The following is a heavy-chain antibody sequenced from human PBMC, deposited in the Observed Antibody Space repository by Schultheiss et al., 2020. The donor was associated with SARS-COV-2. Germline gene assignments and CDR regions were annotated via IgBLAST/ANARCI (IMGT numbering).Heavy chain of an antibody. CDR1: GYTFTSYD. J-gene: IGHJ4*02. CDR3: ARDPDLRFLEWPHLVV. Sequence: ASVKVSCKASGYTFTSYDINWVRQATGQGLEWMGWMNPNSGNTGYAQKFQGRVTMTRNTSISTAYMELSSLRSEDKAVYYCARDPDLRFLEWPHLVVWGQGTLVTVSS. D-gene: IGHD3-3*01. V-gene: IGHV1-8*01. CDR2: MNPNSGNT.